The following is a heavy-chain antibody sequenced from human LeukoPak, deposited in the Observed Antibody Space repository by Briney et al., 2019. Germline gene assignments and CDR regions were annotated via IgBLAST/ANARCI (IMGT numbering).Heavy chain of an antibody. Sequence: GGSLRLSCAASGFTFSTYALSWVRQAPGKGLEWVSSIVGSGSSTFYADSVKGRFSISRDNSKHTLYLQMNTLRADDTAVYYCAKDGSNDWRWGAFDVWGQGTMVTVSS. D-gene: IGHD2-15*01. CDR3: AKDGSNDWRWGAFDV. CDR1: GFTFSTYA. CDR2: IVGSGSST. J-gene: IGHJ3*01. V-gene: IGHV3-23*01.